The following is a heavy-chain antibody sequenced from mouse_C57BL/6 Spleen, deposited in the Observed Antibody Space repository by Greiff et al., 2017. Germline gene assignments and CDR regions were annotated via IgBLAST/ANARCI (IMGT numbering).Heavy chain of an antibody. J-gene: IGHJ1*03. V-gene: IGHV1-80*01. CDR1: GYAFSSYW. D-gene: IGHD1-1*01. CDR2: IYPGDGDT. CDR3: ARDFHYYGSSYWYFDV. Sequence: VQLQQSGAELVKPGASVKISCKASGYAFSSYWMNWVKQRTGKGLEWIGQIYPGDGDTNYNGKFKGKATLTADKSSSTAYMQLSSLTSEDSAVYFCARDFHYYGSSYWYFDVWGTGTTVTVSS.